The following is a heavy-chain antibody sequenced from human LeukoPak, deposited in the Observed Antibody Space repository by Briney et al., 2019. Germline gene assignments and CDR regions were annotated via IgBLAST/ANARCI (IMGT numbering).Heavy chain of an antibody. CDR2: LNPSGGSS. V-gene: IGHV1-69*11. CDR1: GYTFTSYG. D-gene: IGHD6-19*01. Sequence: SVKVSCKASGYTFTSYGISWVRQAPGQGLEWMAILNPSGGSSNYAQKFQGRVTITADESTSTAYMELSSLRSEDTAVYYCARVSGWSTYYFDYWGQGTLVTVSS. J-gene: IGHJ4*02. CDR3: ARVSGWSTYYFDY.